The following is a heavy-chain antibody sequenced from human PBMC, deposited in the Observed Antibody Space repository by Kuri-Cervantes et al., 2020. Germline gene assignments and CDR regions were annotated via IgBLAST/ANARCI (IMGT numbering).Heavy chain of an antibody. CDR2: ISYDGSNK. V-gene: IGHV3-30*03. D-gene: IGHD3-3*01. J-gene: IGHJ4*02. Sequence: GESLKISCAASGFTFSSYGMHWVRQAPGKGLEWVAVISYDGSNKYYADSVKGRFTISRDNSKNTLHLQMNSLRAEDTAVYYCARAEYDFWSGYNIVATYYFDYWGQGTLVTVSS. CDR3: ARAEYDFWSGYNIVATYYFDY. CDR1: GFTFSSYG.